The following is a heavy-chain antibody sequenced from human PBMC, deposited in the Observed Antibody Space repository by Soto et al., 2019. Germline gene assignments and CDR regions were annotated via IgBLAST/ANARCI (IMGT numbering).Heavy chain of an antibody. CDR1: GLSLSTAEVG. J-gene: IGHJ4*02. Sequence: QITLRESGPTLAKPTQTLTLTCTFSGLSLSTAEVGVGWIRQPPGKALEWLALIYWDDDKRYSPSLKSRLTITKDTSINQVVLTMTNMDPVDAATYYCALHLTALGYFDSWGPGTLVTVSS. D-gene: IGHD2-21*02. CDR3: ALHLTALGYFDS. V-gene: IGHV2-5*02. CDR2: IYWDDDK.